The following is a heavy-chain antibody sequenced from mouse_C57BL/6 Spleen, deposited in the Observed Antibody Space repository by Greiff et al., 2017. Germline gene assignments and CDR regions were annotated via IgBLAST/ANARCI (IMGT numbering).Heavy chain of an antibody. J-gene: IGHJ4*01. CDR1: GYTFTDYN. V-gene: IGHV1-22*01. D-gene: IGHD1-1*01. Sequence: SGPELVKPGASVKMSCKASGYTFTDYNMHWVKQSHGKSLEWIGYINPNNGGTSYNQKFKGKATLTVNKSSSTAYMELRSLTSEDSAVYYCARELLRRDAMDYWGQGTSVTVSS. CDR3: ARELLRRDAMDY. CDR2: INPNNGGT.